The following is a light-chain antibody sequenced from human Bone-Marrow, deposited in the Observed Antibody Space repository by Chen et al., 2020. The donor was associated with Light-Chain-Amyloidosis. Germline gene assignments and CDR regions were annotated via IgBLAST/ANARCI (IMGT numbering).Light chain of an antibody. J-gene: IGKJ4*01. V-gene: IGKV2-28*01. CDR3: LQALQAPLT. CDR2: LGS. CDR1: QSLLHSNGYNY. Sequence: DIVVTQSPVYLPVSPGEPASISCSSSQSLLHSNGYNYLEWYLQKPGQSPQLLIFLGSNRASGVPDRFNGSGSGTDFTVKITTVEAEDVGVYYCLQALQAPLTFGGGTKVDIK.